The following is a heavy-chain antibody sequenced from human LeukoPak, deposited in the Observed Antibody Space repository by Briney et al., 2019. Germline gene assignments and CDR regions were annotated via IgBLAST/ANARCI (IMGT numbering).Heavy chain of an antibody. J-gene: IGHJ3*02. CDR1: GYTFTSYD. CDR3: ARGEKSYDSSGYSDAFDI. Sequence: ASVKVSCKAYGYTFTSYDINWVRQATGQGLEWMGWMNPNSGNTGYAQKFQGRVTITRNTSISTAHMELSSLRSEDTAVYYCARGEKSYDSSGYSDAFDIWGQGTMVTVSS. D-gene: IGHD3-22*01. CDR2: MNPNSGNT. V-gene: IGHV1-8*03.